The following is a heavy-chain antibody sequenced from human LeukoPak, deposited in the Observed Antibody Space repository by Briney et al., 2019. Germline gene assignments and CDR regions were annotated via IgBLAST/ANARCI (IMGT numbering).Heavy chain of an antibody. J-gene: IGHJ4*02. D-gene: IGHD3-10*01. V-gene: IGHV4-4*07. CDR2: IYTSGST. CDR3: ARSRPVRGDIDY. CDR1: GGSISSYY. Sequence: PSETLSLTCTVSGGSISSYYWSWLRQPAGRGLEWIGRIYTSGSTNYTPSLKSRVTMSVDTSKNQFSLKLSSVTAADTAVYYCARSRPVRGDIDYGGQGTLVTVSS.